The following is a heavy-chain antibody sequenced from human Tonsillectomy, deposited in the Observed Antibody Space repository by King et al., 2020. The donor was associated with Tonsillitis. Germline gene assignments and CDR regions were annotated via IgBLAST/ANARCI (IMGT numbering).Heavy chain of an antibody. CDR3: ARQWLEWHNVPCCYYGLDV. CDR1: GGSISSSSYY. D-gene: IGHD3-3*01. CDR2: IYYSGSP. V-gene: IGHV4-39*01. J-gene: IGHJ6*02. Sequence: LQLQESGPGLVKPSETLSLTCTVSGGSISSSSYYWGWIRQPPGKGLECIGSIYYSGSPYYNPSLKSRVTISVDTSKNQFSLKLSSVTAADTAVYYCARQWLEWHNVPCCYYGLDVWGQGTTVTVSS.